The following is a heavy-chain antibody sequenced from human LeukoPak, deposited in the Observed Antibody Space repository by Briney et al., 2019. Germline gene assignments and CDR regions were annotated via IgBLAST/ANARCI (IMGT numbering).Heavy chain of an antibody. J-gene: IGHJ4*02. Sequence: SQTLSLTCAISGDSVSSNNVAWNWIRQSPSRGLEWLGRTYYRSKWYTDYALSLKSRITINSDTSKNQFPLQLNSVTPEDTAVYYCARDLGYIYGDYWGQGTLVTVSS. CDR3: ARDLGYIYGDY. CDR2: TYYRSKWYT. V-gene: IGHV6-1*01. D-gene: IGHD5-18*01. CDR1: GDSVSSNNVA.